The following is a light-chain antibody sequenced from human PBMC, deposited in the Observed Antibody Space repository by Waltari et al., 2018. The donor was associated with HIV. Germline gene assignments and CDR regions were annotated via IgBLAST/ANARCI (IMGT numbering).Light chain of an antibody. V-gene: IGLV1-44*01. Sequence: QSVLTQPPSASGTPGQRVTISCSGSSSNIGSNTVNWYQQLPGTAPKLLIYSNNQRPSGVPDRFSGSKSGTSASLAISGLQSDDEADYYCAAWDGSLNGRVVFGGGTKLTVL. CDR3: AAWDGSLNGRVV. J-gene: IGLJ2*01. CDR2: SNN. CDR1: SSNIGSNT.